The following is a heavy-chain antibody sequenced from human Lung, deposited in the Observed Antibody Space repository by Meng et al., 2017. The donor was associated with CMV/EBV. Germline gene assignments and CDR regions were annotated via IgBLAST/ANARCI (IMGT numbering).Heavy chain of an antibody. J-gene: IGHJ4*02. CDR1: GGSFSSYT. D-gene: IGHD1-26*01. Sequence: KACGGSFSSYTFSWVRQAPGQGLEWMGEIIPMFGTVNSAQKFQGRVTITADESTTTAYMDLSSLRSDDTALYFCARGSAVGAMGCDYWGQGTLVTVSS. V-gene: IGHV1-69*01. CDR2: IIPMFGTV. CDR3: ARGSAVGAMGCDY.